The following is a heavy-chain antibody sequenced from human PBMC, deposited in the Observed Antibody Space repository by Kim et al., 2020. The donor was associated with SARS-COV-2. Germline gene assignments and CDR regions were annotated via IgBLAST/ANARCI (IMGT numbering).Heavy chain of an antibody. Sequence: SSSIYYADSVKGRLTISRGNAKNSLYLQMNSLRAEDTAVYYCANVGKFGYWGQGTLVTVSS. J-gene: IGHJ4*02. CDR2: SSSI. D-gene: IGHD3-10*01. CDR3: ANVGKFGY. V-gene: IGHV3-21*01.